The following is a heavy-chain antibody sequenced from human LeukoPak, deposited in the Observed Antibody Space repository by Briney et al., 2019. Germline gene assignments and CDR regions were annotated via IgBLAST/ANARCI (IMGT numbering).Heavy chain of an antibody. V-gene: IGHV3-30*18. Sequence: GGSLRLSCAASVLYFSTYDMHWVRQAPGKGLEWVAVISYDGTYKYYTDSVKGRFTISRDNSKNTLYLQMNSLRAEDTAVYFCAKDTSGYSDYWGQGTLVTVSS. CDR3: AKDTSGYSDY. CDR2: ISYDGTYK. J-gene: IGHJ4*02. D-gene: IGHD2-15*01. CDR1: VLYFSTYD.